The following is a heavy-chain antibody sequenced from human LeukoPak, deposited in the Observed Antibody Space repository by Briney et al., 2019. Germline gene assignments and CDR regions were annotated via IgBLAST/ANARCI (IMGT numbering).Heavy chain of an antibody. CDR3: ARRVSYYYFYMDV. V-gene: IGHV4-34*01. CDR2: INDSGST. CDR1: GDSFSGYY. J-gene: IGHJ6*03. Sequence: SETLSLTCGVSGDSFSGYYWSWIRQSPGKELEWMAEINDSGSTNFNPSLKSLLRISLDASKNQFSLTLSSVTAADTAVYYCARRVSYYYFYMDVWGNGTTVTVSS.